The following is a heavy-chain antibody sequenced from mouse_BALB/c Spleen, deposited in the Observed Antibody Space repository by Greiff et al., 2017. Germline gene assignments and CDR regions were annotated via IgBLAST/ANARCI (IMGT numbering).Heavy chain of an antibody. D-gene: IGHD2-3*01. CDR1: GYAFTNYL. CDR2: INPGSGGT. CDR3: ARYDGYYVFAY. Sequence: QQSGAELVRPGTSVKVSCKASGYAFTNYLIEWVKQRPGQGLEWIGVINPGSGGTNYNEKFKGKATLTADKSSSTAYMQLSSLTSDDSAVYFCARYDGYYVFAYWGQGTLVTVSA. V-gene: IGHV1-54*01. J-gene: IGHJ3*01.